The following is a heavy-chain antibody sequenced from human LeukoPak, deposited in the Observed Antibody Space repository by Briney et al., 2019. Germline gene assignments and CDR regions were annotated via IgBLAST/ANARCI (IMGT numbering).Heavy chain of an antibody. J-gene: IGHJ4*02. CDR3: ARDASVDGSGSY. CDR1: GFTFSSYS. Sequence: PGGSLRLSCAAPGFTFSSYSMNWVRQAPGKGLEWVSSISSSSSYIYYADSVKGRFTISRDNAKNSLYLQMDSLRAEDTAVYYCARDASVDGSGSYWGQGTLVTVSS. D-gene: IGHD5-12*01. V-gene: IGHV3-21*01. CDR2: ISSSSSYI.